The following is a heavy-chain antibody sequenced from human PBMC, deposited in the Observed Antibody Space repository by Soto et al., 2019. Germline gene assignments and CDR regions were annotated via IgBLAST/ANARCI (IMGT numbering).Heavy chain of an antibody. CDR3: ETATSNYQTFHH. D-gene: IGHD4-4*01. CDR2: IYYSGST. Sequence: SETLSLTCTVSGDSMSSYYWGWIRQPPGKGLEWIGYIYYSGSTTYNPSLRSRVTMSVDTSKNPFSLRLSSVTAADTAVYYCETATSNYQTFHHCCQASQVSVSS. V-gene: IGHV4-59*01. CDR1: GDSMSSYY. J-gene: IGHJ4*02.